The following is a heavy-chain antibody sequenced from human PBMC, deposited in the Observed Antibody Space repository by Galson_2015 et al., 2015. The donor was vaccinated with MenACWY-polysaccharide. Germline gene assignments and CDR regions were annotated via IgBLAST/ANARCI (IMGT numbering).Heavy chain of an antibody. V-gene: IGHV3-48*01. D-gene: IGHD1-1*01. CDR3: ARTTRSYYYSLDV. Sequence: LRLSCAVSGLTFSSYSMNWVRQAPGKGLEWVSYISSSSGTIYYADSVKGRFTISRDNAKNSLYLQMSSLRAEDTAVYYCARTTRSYYYSLDVWGQGTLVTVS. CDR2: ISSSSGTI. CDR1: GLTFSSYS. J-gene: IGHJ6*02.